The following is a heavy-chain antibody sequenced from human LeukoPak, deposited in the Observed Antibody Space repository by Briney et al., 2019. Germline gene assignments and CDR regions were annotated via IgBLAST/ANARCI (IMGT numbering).Heavy chain of an antibody. CDR2: ISSSGSTI. V-gene: IGHV3-48*03. Sequence: GGSLRLSCAASGFTFSSYEMNWVRQAPGKGLEWVSYISSSGSTIYYADSVKGRLTISRDNAKNSLYLQMNSLRAEDTAVYYCARGGFRGYSYGYSDYWGQGTLATVSS. J-gene: IGHJ4*02. CDR1: GFTFSSYE. CDR3: ARGGFRGYSYGYSDY. D-gene: IGHD5-18*01.